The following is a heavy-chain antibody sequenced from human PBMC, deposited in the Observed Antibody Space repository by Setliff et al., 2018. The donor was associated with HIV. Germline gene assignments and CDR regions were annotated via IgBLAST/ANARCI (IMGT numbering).Heavy chain of an antibody. CDR3: ARHHYSNWFDP. CDR1: GGSFSGDY. Sequence: SETLSLTCAVYGGSFSGDYWSWIRQPPGKGLEWIGNIHSSGSTNYNPSLKSRVTISVDTSKNQFSLKLSSVTAADTAVYYCARHHYSNWFDPWGQGTLVTVSS. CDR2: IHSSGST. D-gene: IGHD2-15*01. J-gene: IGHJ5*02. V-gene: IGHV4-4*09.